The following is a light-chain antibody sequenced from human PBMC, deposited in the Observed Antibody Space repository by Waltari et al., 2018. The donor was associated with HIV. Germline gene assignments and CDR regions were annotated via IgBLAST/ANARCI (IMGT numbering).Light chain of an antibody. CDR2: DAS. J-gene: IGKJ5*01. V-gene: IGKV3-11*01. CDR3: QQRSNWI. CDR1: QRVSSY. Sequence: EIVLTQSPATLSLSPGERATLSCRASQRVSSYLAWYQQKPGQAPRLLIYDASNRATGIPARFSGSGSATDFTLTISSLEPEDFAVYYCQQRSNWIFGQGTRLEIK.